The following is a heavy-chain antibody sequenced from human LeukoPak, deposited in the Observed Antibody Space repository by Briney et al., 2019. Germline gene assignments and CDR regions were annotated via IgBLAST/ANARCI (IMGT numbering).Heavy chain of an antibody. CDR2: ISAYNGNT. CDR3: ARDPGGIVGDLVDP. J-gene: IGHJ5*02. V-gene: IGHV1-18*01. D-gene: IGHD1-26*01. Sequence: RASVKVSCKASGYTFTSYGISWVRQAPGQGLEWMGWISAYNGNTNYAQKLQGRVTMTTDTSTSTAYMELRSLRSDDTAVYYCARDPGGIVGDLVDPWGQGTLVTVSS. CDR1: GYTFTSYG.